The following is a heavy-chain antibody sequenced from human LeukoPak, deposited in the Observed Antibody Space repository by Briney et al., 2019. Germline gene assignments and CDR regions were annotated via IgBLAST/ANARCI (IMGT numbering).Heavy chain of an antibody. CDR1: GFTFSSYA. CDR2: ISGSGDST. Sequence: GGSLRLSCAASGFTFSSYAMIWVRQAPGKGLEWVSGISGSGDSTYYTDSVKGRFNISRDNSKNTLYLQMNSLRAEDTAVYYCAKDRDWHTFFDYWGQGTLVTVSS. CDR3: AKDRDWHTFFDY. J-gene: IGHJ4*02. V-gene: IGHV3-23*01. D-gene: IGHD2-2*02.